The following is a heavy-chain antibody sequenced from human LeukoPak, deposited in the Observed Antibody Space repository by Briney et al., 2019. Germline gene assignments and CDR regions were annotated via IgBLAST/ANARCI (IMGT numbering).Heavy chain of an antibody. CDR2: LNPDGSVG. J-gene: IGHJ1*01. CDR1: EFTFSTSW. CDR3: LAWASPTPY. Sequence: PGGSLRLSCTVSEFTFSTSWMNWVRQAPGKGLEWVANLNPDGSVGRYVGSVKGRFSVSRDNGQNTGYLQMNSLRVDDTGVYFCLAWASPTPYWGPGTPVAVSS. D-gene: IGHD1-26*01. V-gene: IGHV3-7*02.